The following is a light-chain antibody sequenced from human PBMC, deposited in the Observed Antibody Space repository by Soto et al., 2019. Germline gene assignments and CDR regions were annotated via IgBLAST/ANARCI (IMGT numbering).Light chain of an antibody. J-gene: IGKJ4*01. CDR3: MQSTYLPLT. CDR1: QSLLHTDGKDH. Sequence: VLSQTPLSLSVTPGQPASISCRSNQSLLHTDGKDHLYWFLQKPGQPPQLLIYEVSNRFSGVTERFSGSGSGTDFPLEISRLQAEDVGVLYCMQSTYLPLTFRGGTKVEIK. V-gene: IGKV2D-29*01. CDR2: EVS.